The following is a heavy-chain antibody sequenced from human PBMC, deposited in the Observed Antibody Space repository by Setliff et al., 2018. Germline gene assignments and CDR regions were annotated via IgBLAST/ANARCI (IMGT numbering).Heavy chain of an antibody. CDR1: GYTFSNYG. CDR3: ARGFDVGAPRTDSFDI. Sequence: ASVKVSCKASGYTFSNYGITWVRQAPGQGLEWMGWISAYTGNTKFAQKFQGRVTMTTDTSTSTAYMEVRSLRFEDTGVYYCARGFDVGAPRTDSFDIWGQGTAVTVSS. J-gene: IGHJ3*02. V-gene: IGHV1-18*01. D-gene: IGHD1-26*01. CDR2: ISAYTGNT.